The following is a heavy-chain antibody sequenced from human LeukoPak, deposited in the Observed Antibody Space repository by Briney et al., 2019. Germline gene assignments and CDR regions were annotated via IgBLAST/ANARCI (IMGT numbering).Heavy chain of an antibody. CDR3: ARDVSEGFGPRFIDAFDI. CDR1: GYTFINYN. Sequence: ASVKVSYTASGYTFINYNIAWVRQAPGQGVEGMGWISANNGNTNYAQKVQGRVAITRERSTTTAYMELSGLRPADTAVYSCARDVSEGFGPRFIDAFDIWGQGTMVTVSS. J-gene: IGHJ3*02. CDR2: ISANNGNT. V-gene: IGHV1-18*01. D-gene: IGHD3-10*01.